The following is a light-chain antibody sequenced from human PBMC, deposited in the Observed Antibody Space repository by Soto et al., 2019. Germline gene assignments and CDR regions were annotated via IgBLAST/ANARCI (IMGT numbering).Light chain of an antibody. CDR3: QQYNNWPRT. Sequence: EMVLTQSPATLSLSPGERATLSCGASRSVSSYLAWYQQKPGQAPRLLIYGASTRATGIPARFSGSGSGTEFTLTISSLQSEDFAVYYCQQYNNWPRTFGQGTKVDI. V-gene: IGKV3-15*01. J-gene: IGKJ1*01. CDR2: GAS. CDR1: RSVSSY.